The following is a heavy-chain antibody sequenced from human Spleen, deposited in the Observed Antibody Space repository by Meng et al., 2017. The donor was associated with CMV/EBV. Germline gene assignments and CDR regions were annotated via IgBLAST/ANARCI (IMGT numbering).Heavy chain of an antibody. Sequence: GESLKISCAASGFTFSSYAMSWVRQGTGKGLEWVSVISGGGGSTYYADSVKGRFTISRDNSMTTLYLQMNSLRAEDTAVYYCAKVADYDSGWYDYWGQGTLVTVSS. J-gene: IGHJ4*02. V-gene: IGHV3-23*01. CDR2: ISGGGGST. CDR3: AKVADYDSGWYDY. CDR1: GFTFSSYA. D-gene: IGHD6-19*01.